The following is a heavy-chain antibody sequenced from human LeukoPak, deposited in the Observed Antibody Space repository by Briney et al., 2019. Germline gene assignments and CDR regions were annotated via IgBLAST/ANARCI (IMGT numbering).Heavy chain of an antibody. CDR1: GFTFSSYW. D-gene: IGHD2-21*01. CDR3: ARIKSQGVVVPLLRSTYYFGY. CDR2: IKQDGSEK. V-gene: IGHV3-7*01. J-gene: IGHJ4*02. Sequence: GGSLRLSCAASGFTFSSYWMSWVRQAPGKGLEWVANIKQDGSEKDYVDSVKGRFTISRDTAKNSLYLQMNSLRAEDTAVYYCARIKSQGVVVPLLRSTYYFGYWGQGTLVTVSS.